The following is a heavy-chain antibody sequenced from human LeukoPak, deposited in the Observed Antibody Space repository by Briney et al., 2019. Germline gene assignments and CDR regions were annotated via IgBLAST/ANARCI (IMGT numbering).Heavy chain of an antibody. J-gene: IGHJ3*02. CDR2: INHSGST. CDR3: ATPRGYSGSRDAFDI. D-gene: IGHD1-26*01. CDR1: GGSFSGYY. V-gene: IGHV4-34*01. Sequence: PSETLSLTCAVYGGSFSGYYWSWIRQPPGKGLEWIGEINHSGSTNYNPSLKSRVTMSVDTSKNQFSLKLSSVTAADTAVYYCATPRGYSGSRDAFDIWGQGTMVTVSS.